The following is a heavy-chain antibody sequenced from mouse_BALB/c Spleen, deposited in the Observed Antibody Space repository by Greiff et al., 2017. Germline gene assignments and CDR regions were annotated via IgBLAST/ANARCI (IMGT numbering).Heavy chain of an antibody. V-gene: IGHV1-77*01. J-gene: IGHJ4*01. CDR2: IYPGSGNT. CDR1: GYTFTDYY. Sequence: VQLQQSGAELARPGASVKLSCKASGYTFTDYYINWVKQRTGQGLEWIGEIYPGSGNTHYNERFKGKATLTADKSSSTAYMQLSSLTSEDSAVYFCARGGDYDAMDYWGQGTSVTVSS. CDR3: ARGGDYDAMDY.